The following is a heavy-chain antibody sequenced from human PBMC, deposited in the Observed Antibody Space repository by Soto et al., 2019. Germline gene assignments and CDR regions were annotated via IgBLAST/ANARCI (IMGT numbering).Heavy chain of an antibody. J-gene: IGHJ4*02. CDR1: GYAFTTYG. V-gene: IGHV1-18*01. CDR3: ARGRYGDY. Sequence: QVNLVQSGAEVKKPGASVKVSCKGSGYAFTTYGITWVRQAPGQGLEWMGWINAHNGNTNYAQKLQGRVTVTRDTSTSTAYMGLRSLRSDDTAVYYCARGRYGDYWGQGALVTVSS. D-gene: IGHD1-1*01. CDR2: INAHNGNT.